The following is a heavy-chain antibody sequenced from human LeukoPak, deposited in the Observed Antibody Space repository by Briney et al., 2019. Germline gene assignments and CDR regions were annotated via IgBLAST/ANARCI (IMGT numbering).Heavy chain of an antibody. CDR2: MNPNSGNT. CDR3: ARGGGYSGYDYGVGYDY. Sequence: GASVKVSCKASGYTLTSYDINWVRQATGQGLEWMGWMNPNSGNTGYAQKFQGRVTMTRNTSISTAYMELSSLRSEDTAVYYCARGGGYSGYDYGVGYDYWGQGTLVTVSS. V-gene: IGHV1-8*01. D-gene: IGHD5-12*01. CDR1: GYTLTSYD. J-gene: IGHJ4*02.